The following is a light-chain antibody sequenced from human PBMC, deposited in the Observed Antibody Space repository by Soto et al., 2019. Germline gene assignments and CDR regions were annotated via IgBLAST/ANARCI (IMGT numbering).Light chain of an antibody. CDR3: QQYKNWPL. CDR2: GAS. CDR1: HSVNSH. V-gene: IGKV3-15*01. Sequence: MMMTQSPATLSVSPGERVTLSCRTSHSVNSHVAWYHQKPGQAPRLLLYGASTRATGIPVRFSGSGFGTEFTLTISSLQSEDFAVYYCQQYKNWPLFGQGTRLEIK. J-gene: IGKJ5*01.